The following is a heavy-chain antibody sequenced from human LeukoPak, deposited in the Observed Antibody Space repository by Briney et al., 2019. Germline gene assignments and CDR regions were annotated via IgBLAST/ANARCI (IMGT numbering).Heavy chain of an antibody. Sequence: GGSLRLSCAASGFTFSSYAMHWVRQAPGKGLEWVAVISYDGSNKYYADSVKGRFTISRDNSKNTLYLQMNSLRAEDTAVYYCAKDGRYYDSSAYKYYFDYWGQGTLVTVSS. J-gene: IGHJ4*02. D-gene: IGHD3-22*01. V-gene: IGHV3-30*04. CDR3: AKDGRYYDSSAYKYYFDY. CDR1: GFTFSSYA. CDR2: ISYDGSNK.